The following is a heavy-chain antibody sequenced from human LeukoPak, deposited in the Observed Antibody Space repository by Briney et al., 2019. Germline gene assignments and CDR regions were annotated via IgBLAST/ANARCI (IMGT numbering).Heavy chain of an antibody. J-gene: IGHJ5*02. CDR3: ARGPVASHRNWYDP. Sequence: ASVKVSCKASGYTFTNYDVNWVRQATGQGLEWMGWMNPNSGYTGHAQKFQGRVTMTRNTSISTAYMELSSLRSEDTAVYYCARGPVASHRNWYDPWGQGTLVTVSS. CDR2: MNPNSGYT. CDR1: GYTFTNYD. D-gene: IGHD2-21*01. V-gene: IGHV1-8*01.